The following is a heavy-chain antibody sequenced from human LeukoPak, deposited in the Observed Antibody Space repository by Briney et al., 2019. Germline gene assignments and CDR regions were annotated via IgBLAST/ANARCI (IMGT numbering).Heavy chain of an antibody. J-gene: IGHJ2*01. V-gene: IGHV4-61*08. CDR1: GDSISSGGYY. CDR2: IFYSGST. D-gene: IGHD6-19*01. CDR3: ARVGYSSGWSHFDL. Sequence: SETLSLTCTVSGDSISSGGYYWSWVRQHPGKGLAWIAYIFYSGSTNYNPSLKNRVTISVDTSKNQFSLNLSSVTAADTAVYYCARVGYSSGWSHFDLWGRGTLVTVSS.